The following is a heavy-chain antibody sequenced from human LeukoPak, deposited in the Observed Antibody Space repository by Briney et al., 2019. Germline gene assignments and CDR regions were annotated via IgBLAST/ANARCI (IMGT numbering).Heavy chain of an antibody. J-gene: IGHJ5*02. V-gene: IGHV4-4*02. Sequence: SETLSLTCAVSGGSISSSNWWSWVRQPPGKGLEWIGEIYHSGSTNYNPSLKSRVTISVDKSKNQFSLKLSSVTAADTAVYYCARGDGSGSYYTHNWFDPWGQGTLVTVSS. CDR1: GGSISSSNW. CDR2: IYHSGST. CDR3: ARGDGSGSYYTHNWFDP. D-gene: IGHD3-10*01.